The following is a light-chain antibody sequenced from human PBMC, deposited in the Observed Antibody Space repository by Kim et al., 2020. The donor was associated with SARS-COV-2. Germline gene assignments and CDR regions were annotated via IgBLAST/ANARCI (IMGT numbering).Light chain of an antibody. J-gene: IGKJ2*01. CDR2: WAS. Sequence: RATIDCKSSQGILYRSNNRNSLAWYQQKAGQPPKLLLYWASARESGVPDRFSGSGSGTDFTLTISSLQAEDVAVYYCQQYYSIPYTFGQGTKLEI. CDR3: QQYYSIPYT. V-gene: IGKV4-1*01. CDR1: QGILYRSNNRNS.